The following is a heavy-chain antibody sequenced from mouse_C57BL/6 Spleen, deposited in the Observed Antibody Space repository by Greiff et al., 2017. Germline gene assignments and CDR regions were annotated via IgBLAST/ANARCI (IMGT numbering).Heavy chain of an antibody. D-gene: IGHD1-1*02. Sequence: QVQLQQSGPELVKPGASVKISCKASGYAFSSSWMNWVKQRPGKGLEWIGRIYPGDGDTNYNGKFKGKATLTADKSSSTAYMQLSSLTSEDSAVYLCARGGFDYWGQGTTRTVSS. J-gene: IGHJ2*01. CDR3: ARGGFDY. CDR2: IYPGDGDT. V-gene: IGHV1-82*01. CDR1: GYAFSSSW.